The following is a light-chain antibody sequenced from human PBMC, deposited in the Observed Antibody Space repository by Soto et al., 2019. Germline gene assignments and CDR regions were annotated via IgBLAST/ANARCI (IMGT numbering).Light chain of an antibody. Sequence: QSVLTQPASVSGSPGQSITISCTGTSSDAGGYTYVSWYQQHPGKAPKLLISEVTNRPSGVSNRFSDSKSGNTASLTISGLQGEDEADYHCSSYTSSSTQVFGTGTKVTVL. CDR3: SSYTSSSTQV. CDR2: EVT. CDR1: SSDAGGYTY. V-gene: IGLV2-14*01. J-gene: IGLJ1*01.